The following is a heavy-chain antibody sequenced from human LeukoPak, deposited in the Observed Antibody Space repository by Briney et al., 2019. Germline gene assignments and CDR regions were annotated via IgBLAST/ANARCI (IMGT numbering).Heavy chain of an antibody. CDR2: INHSGST. J-gene: IGHJ6*02. V-gene: IGHV4-34*01. CDR3: ARVDIVVVPAGPYRGMDV. Sequence: SETLSLTCAVYGGSFSGYYWSWIRQPPGKGLEWIGEINHSGSTNYNPSLESRVTISVDTSKNQFSLKLSSVTAADMAVYYCARVDIVVVPAGPYRGMDVWGQGTTVTVSS. CDR1: GGSFSGYY. D-gene: IGHD2-2*03.